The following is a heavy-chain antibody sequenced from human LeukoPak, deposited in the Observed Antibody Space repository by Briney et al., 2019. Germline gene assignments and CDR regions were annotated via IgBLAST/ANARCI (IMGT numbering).Heavy chain of an antibody. CDR2: INTDGSTT. V-gene: IGHV3-74*01. Sequence: QPGGSLRLSCAASGFSFSTYWMHWVRQAPGKGLVWVSRINTDGSTTTNADSVKGRFTISRDNAKNTLYLQMNSLRAEDTAVYYCANLYYYDSSGYQNYWGQGTLVTVSS. J-gene: IGHJ4*02. D-gene: IGHD3-22*01. CDR3: ANLYYYDSSGYQNY. CDR1: GFSFSTYW.